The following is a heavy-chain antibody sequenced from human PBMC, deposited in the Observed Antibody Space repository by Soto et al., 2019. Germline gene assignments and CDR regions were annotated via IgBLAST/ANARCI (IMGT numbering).Heavy chain of an antibody. D-gene: IGHD6-19*01. CDR2: IIPIFGTA. CDR1: GGTFSSYA. CDR3: ARDREGIAVATSFDY. V-gene: IGHV1-69*01. Sequence: QVQLVQSGAEVKKPGSSVKVSCKASGGTFSSYAISWVRQAPGQGLEWMGGIIPIFGTANYAQKFQGRVTITADESTSTAYMELSSVRSEDTAVYYCARDREGIAVATSFDYWGQGTLVTVSS. J-gene: IGHJ4*02.